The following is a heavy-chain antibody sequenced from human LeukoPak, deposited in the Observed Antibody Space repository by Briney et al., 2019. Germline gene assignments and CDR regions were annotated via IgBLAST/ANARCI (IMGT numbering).Heavy chain of an antibody. Sequence: GGSLRLSCVASGFTFTRNCMHWVRQAPGKGLEWVAAIPHDGSNAYYADSVKGRFTISRDDSKNTQYLQMNRLRIEDSAVYYCATGSDFYYASWGQGTLVTVSS. V-gene: IGHV3-30*04. CDR3: ATGSDFYYAS. CDR2: IPHDGSNA. CDR1: GFTFTRNC. J-gene: IGHJ5*02. D-gene: IGHD3-3*01.